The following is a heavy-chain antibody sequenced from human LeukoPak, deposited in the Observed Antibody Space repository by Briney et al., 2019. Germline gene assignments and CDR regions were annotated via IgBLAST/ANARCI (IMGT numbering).Heavy chain of an antibody. Sequence: GESLKISCKGSGYSFTSYWIGWVRQMPGKGLEWMGIIYPGDSDTRYSPSFQGQVTISADKSISTAYLQWSSLKASDTAMYYCARDHGIVVAAASRMDYWGQGTLVTVSS. V-gene: IGHV5-51*01. CDR1: GYSFTSYW. CDR3: ARDHGIVVAAASRMDY. J-gene: IGHJ4*02. D-gene: IGHD2-15*01. CDR2: IYPGDSDT.